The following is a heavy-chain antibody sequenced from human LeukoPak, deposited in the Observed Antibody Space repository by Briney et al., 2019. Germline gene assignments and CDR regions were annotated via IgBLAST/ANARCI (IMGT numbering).Heavy chain of an antibody. CDR3: ARFTVTTNYFDY. J-gene: IGHJ4*02. V-gene: IGHV4-59*12. Sequence: ASETLSLTCTVSGGSISSYYWSWIRQPPGKGLEWIGYIYYSGSTYYNPSLKSRVTISVDRSKNQFSLKLSSVTAADTAVYYCARFTVTTNYFDYWGQGTLVTVSS. CDR2: IYYSGST. D-gene: IGHD4-17*01. CDR1: GGSISSYY.